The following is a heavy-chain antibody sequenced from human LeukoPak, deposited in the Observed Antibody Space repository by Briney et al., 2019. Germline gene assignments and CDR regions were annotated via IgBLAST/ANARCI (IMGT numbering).Heavy chain of an antibody. D-gene: IGHD2-2*01. CDR1: GYSISSGYY. J-gene: IGHJ5*02. CDR3: ARGYCSSTSCYPEGWFDP. CDR2: IYHSGST. V-gene: IGHV4-38-2*01. Sequence: SETLSLTCAVPGYSISSGYYWGWTGPPPGKGLEWIGIIYHSGSTYYNQSLKSRVTISVDTSKNQFSLKLSSVTAADTAVYYCARGYCSSTSCYPEGWFDPWGQGTLVTVSS.